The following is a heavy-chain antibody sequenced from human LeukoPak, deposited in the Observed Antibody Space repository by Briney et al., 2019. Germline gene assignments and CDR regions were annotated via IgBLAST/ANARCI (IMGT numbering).Heavy chain of an antibody. CDR1: GGSISSGSYY. V-gene: IGHV4-39*07. Sequence: SETLSLTCTVSGGSISSGSYYWSWIRQPAGKGLEWIGSIYYSGSTSYNPSLKSRVTISVDTSKTQFSLKLSSVTAADTAVYYCARVVQSTDSSGFYLPEYFQHWGQGTLVTVSS. CDR3: ARVVQSTDSSGFYLPEYFQH. J-gene: IGHJ1*01. CDR2: IYYSGST. D-gene: IGHD3-22*01.